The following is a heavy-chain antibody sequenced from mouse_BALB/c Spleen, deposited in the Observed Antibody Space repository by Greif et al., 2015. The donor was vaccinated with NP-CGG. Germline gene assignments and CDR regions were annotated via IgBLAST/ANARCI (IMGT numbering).Heavy chain of an antibody. D-gene: IGHD1-1*01. V-gene: IGHV14-3*02. CDR3: ARSGYYGSSYWYFDV. CDR1: GFNIKDTY. J-gene: IGHJ1*01. Sequence: VQLQQSGAELVKPGAPVKLSCTASGFNIKDTYMHWVKQRPEQGLEWIGRIDPANGNTKYDPKFQGKATITADTSSNTAYLQLSSLTSEDTAVYYCARSGYYGSSYWYFDVWGAGTTVTVSS. CDR2: IDPANGNT.